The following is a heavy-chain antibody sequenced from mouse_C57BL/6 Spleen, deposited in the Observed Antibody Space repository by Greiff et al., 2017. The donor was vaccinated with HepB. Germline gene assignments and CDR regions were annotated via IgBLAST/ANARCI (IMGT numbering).Heavy chain of an antibody. V-gene: IGHV1-82*01. Sequence: QVHVKQSGPELVKPGASVKISCKASGYAFSSSWMNWVKQRPGKGLEWIGRIYPGDGDTNYNGKFKGKATLTADKSSSTAYMQLSSLTSEDSAVYFCARGVLGYWGQGTTLTVSS. CDR3: ARGVLGY. CDR2: IYPGDGDT. CDR1: GYAFSSSW. J-gene: IGHJ2*01. D-gene: IGHD1-1*01.